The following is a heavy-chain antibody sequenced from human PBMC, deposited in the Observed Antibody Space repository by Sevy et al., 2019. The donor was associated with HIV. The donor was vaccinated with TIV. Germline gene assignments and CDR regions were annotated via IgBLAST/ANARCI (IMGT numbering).Heavy chain of an antibody. Sequence: GGSLRLSCAGSGFSFKNVWMTWVRQTPGKGLGWVGHAKRKGDGGSIDYGSPVNGRFTISRDDSKDMLYLQMSSLKTEDTGVYYCATVLGAGAAGAFEIWGQGTMVTVSS. V-gene: IGHV3-15*01. J-gene: IGHJ3*02. CDR3: ATVLGAGAAGAFEI. D-gene: IGHD1-26*01. CDR2: AKRKGDGGSI. CDR1: GFSFKNVW.